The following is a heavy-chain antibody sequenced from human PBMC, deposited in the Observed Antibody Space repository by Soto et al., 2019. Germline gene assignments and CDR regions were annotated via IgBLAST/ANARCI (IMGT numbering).Heavy chain of an antibody. J-gene: IGHJ4*02. CDR3: ARKYYDFWSGYAFDY. CDR2: INPSGGST. CDR1: GYTFTSYY. D-gene: IGHD3-3*01. Sequence: ASVKVSCKASGYTFTSYYMHWVRQAPGQGLEWMGIINPSGGSTSYAQKFQGRVTMTRDTSTSTVYMELSSLRSEDTAVYYCARKYYDFWSGYAFDYWGQGTLVTVPQ. V-gene: IGHV1-46*03.